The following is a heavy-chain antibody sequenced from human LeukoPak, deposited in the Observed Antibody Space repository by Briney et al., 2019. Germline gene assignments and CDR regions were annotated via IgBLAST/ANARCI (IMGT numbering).Heavy chain of an antibody. J-gene: IGHJ4*02. CDR3: ARERWELLRIYAY. D-gene: IGHD1-26*01. CDR2: INPNSGDT. CDR1: GYTFTGYY. Sequence: ASVKVSCKASGYTFTGYYMHWVRQAPGQGLEWMGWINPNSGDTNYAQKFQGRVTMTRDTSISTAYMELSRLRSDDTAVYYCARERWELLRIYAYWGQGTLVTVSS. V-gene: IGHV1-2*02.